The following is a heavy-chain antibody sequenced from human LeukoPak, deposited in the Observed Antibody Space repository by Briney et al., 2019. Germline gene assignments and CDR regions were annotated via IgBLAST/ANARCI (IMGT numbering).Heavy chain of an antibody. CDR3: AREYGPYSSSFFPTDY. D-gene: IGHD6-6*01. V-gene: IGHV3-30-3*01. CDR2: ISYDGSTK. J-gene: IGHJ4*02. CDR1: GFTFSTYA. Sequence: PGRSLRLSCAASGFTFSTYAMHWVRQAAGKGLDWVAVISYDGSTKYYADSVKGRFTISRDNSKNTLYLQMDSLRAEDMAVYYCAREYGPYSSSFFPTDYWGQGTLVTVSS.